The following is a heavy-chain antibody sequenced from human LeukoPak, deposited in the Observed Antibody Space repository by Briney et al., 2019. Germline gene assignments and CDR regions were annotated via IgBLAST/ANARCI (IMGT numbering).Heavy chain of an antibody. V-gene: IGHV3-30-3*01. CDR3: ARSPRDDYVWGSALGYYYYGMDV. CDR2: ISYDGSNK. CDR1: GFTFSSYA. D-gene: IGHD3-16*01. Sequence: GGSLRLSCAASGFTFSSYAMHWVRQAPGKGLEWVAVISYDGSNKYYADSVKGRFTISRDNSKSTLYLQMNSLRAEDTAVYYCARSPRDDYVWGSALGYYYYGMDVWGQGTTVTVSS. J-gene: IGHJ6*02.